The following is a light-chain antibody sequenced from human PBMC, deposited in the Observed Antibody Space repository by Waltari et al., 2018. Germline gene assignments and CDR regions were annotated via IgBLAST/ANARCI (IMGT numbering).Light chain of an antibody. CDR2: LGS. CDR1: QSLLQSNGNNY. J-gene: IGKJ5*01. V-gene: IGKV2-28*01. Sequence: DVVMTQSPLSLPVTPGEPASISCWSSQSLLQSNGNNYLDWYLQRPGQSPQLLIYLGSNRASGVPARFSGSGSGTDFALKITSVEAEDVGVYYCMQHLQGRPTFGQGTRLEIK. CDR3: MQHLQGRPT.